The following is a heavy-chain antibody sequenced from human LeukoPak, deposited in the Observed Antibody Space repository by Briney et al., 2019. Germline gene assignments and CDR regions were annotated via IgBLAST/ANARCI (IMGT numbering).Heavy chain of an antibody. D-gene: IGHD6-13*01. V-gene: IGHV3-21*01. J-gene: IGHJ4*02. Sequence: GGSLTLSCAASGFTFSSYSMNWVRHSPREGVECVSSISSSSSYIYYADSVKGRFTISRDNAKNSLYLQMNSLRAEDTAVYYCARDRMSSSWYDYWGQGNLVTVSS. CDR2: ISSSSSYI. CDR1: GFTFSSYS. CDR3: ARDRMSSSWYDY.